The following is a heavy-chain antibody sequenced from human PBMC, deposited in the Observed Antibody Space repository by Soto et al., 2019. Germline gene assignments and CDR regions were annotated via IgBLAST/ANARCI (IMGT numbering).Heavy chain of an antibody. D-gene: IGHD3-22*01. J-gene: IGHJ4*02. V-gene: IGHV3-30*18. CDR3: VQDRYYDSSGYYPSY. CDR1: GFIFSTYG. CDR2: IAYDGRDI. Sequence: VQLVESGGGVVQPGRSLRLSCAASGFIFSTYGMHWVRQAPGKGLEWVAVIAYDGRDILYADSVKGRFTISRADSKNTLYLQMNSLRAEDTAMYYCVQDRYYDSSGYYPSYWGQGTLVTVSS.